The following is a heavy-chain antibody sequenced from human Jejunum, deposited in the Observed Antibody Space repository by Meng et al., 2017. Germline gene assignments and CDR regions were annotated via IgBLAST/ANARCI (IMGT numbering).Heavy chain of an antibody. CDR3: VRVRKIAGTTCFDY. CDR1: GFTFSDHC. J-gene: IGHJ4*02. V-gene: IGHV3-72*01. CDR2: SRGRADSYTT. D-gene: IGHD1-26*01. Sequence: GESLKISCAASGFTFSDHCFDWVRQAPGKGLEWVGRSRGRADSYTTDYAASVKGRFSVSRDDSKKSAYLQMNSLKAEDTAVYYCVRVRKIAGTTCFDYWGLGTPVTVSS.